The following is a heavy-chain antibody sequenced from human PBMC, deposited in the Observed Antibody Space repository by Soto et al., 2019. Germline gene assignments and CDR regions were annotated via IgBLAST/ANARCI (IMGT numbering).Heavy chain of an antibody. J-gene: IGHJ4*02. Sequence: QVQLVESGGGVVQPGTSLRLSCAASGFTFSTYGMHWVRQAPGKGLEWVAVIWYDGSNKYHGDSLKGRFTISRDNSKNTLYLQINNLRAEDTAVYYCGRDGALGDTAVVDSWVQGTLVTVSS. CDR2: IWYDGSNK. V-gene: IGHV3-33*01. CDR3: GRDGALGDTAVVDS. CDR1: GFTFSTYG. D-gene: IGHD5-18*01.